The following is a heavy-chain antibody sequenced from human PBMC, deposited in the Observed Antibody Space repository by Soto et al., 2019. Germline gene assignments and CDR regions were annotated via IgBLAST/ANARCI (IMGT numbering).Heavy chain of an antibody. J-gene: IGHJ5*02. D-gene: IGHD1-26*01. Sequence: PGGSLRLSCSASGFTFRIYTMLWVRQAPGKGLEYVSAISDAGGGTYYADSVKGRFTISRDNSKSTVYLELNNLSAEDTAVYHCAKNQGVELVPLATVDWFDPWGQGSVVTVSS. V-gene: IGHV3-64*04. CDR1: GFTFRIYT. CDR2: ISDAGGGT. CDR3: AKNQGVELVPLATVDWFDP.